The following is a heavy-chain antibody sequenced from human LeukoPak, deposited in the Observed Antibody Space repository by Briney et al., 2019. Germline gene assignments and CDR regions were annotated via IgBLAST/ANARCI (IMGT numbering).Heavy chain of an antibody. V-gene: IGHV1-69*05. J-gene: IGHJ5*02. CDR2: IIPIFGTA. D-gene: IGHD6-19*01. Sequence: SVKVSCKASGGTLSSYAISWVRQAPGQGLEWMGGIIPIFGTANYAQKFQGRVTITTDKSTSTAYMELSSLRSEDTAVYYCASDTGYSGGWYGNNWFDPWGQGTLVTVSS. CDR3: ASDTGYSGGWYGNNWFDP. CDR1: GGTLSSYA.